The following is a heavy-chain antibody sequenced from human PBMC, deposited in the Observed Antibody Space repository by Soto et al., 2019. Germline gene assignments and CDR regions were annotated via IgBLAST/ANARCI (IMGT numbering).Heavy chain of an antibody. Sequence: QVQLVQSGAEVKKPGSSVKVSCEASGGTFTSYIFTWVRQAPGQGLEWMGRRIPIQGTADGALKFQDRVTMTAHKSTNTAYMERRSLRPDDAAVYYCAKSLVFVDHAYMDVWGKGTTVTVSS. CDR2: RIPIQGTA. CDR1: GGTFTSYI. D-gene: IGHD2-21*01. J-gene: IGHJ6*03. V-gene: IGHV1-69*08. CDR3: AKSLVFVDHAYMDV.